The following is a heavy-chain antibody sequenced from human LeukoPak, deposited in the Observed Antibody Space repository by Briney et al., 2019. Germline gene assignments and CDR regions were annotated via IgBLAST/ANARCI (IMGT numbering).Heavy chain of an antibody. CDR1: GFTFSSYE. V-gene: IGHV3-48*03. D-gene: IGHD2-2*01. Sequence: GGSLRLSCAASGFTFSSYEMNWVRQAPGKGLEWVSYISSSGSTIYYADSVKGRFTISRDNAKNSLYLQMNSLRAEDTAVYYCARGGTHIVVVPAAPPVVGGYDGAFDIWGQGTMVTVSS. CDR3: ARGGTHIVVVPAAPPVVGGYDGAFDI. CDR2: ISSSGSTI. J-gene: IGHJ3*02.